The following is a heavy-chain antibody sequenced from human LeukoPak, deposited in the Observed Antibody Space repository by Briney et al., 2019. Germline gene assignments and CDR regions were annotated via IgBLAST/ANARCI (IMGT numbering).Heavy chain of an antibody. J-gene: IGHJ5*02. V-gene: IGHV2-5*02. D-gene: IGHD1-1*01. Sequence: SGPTLVNPTQTLTLTCTFSGFSLSTSGVGVGWIRQPPGKALEWLALIYWDDDKRYSPSLKSRLTITKDTSKNQVVLTMTNMDPVDTATYYCAHSPLPPNWNSPSWFDPWGQGTLVTVSS. CDR2: IYWDDDK. CDR3: AHSPLPPNWNSPSWFDP. CDR1: GFSLSTSGVG.